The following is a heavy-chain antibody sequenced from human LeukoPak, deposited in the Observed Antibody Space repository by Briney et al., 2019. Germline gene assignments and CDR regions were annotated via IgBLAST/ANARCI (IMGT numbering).Heavy chain of an antibody. CDR2: ISGSGGST. J-gene: IGHJ3*02. CDR1: GFTFSSYA. CDR3: AKDRQDYDYVWGSYRDAFDI. V-gene: IGHV3-23*01. Sequence: GGSLRLSCAASGFTFSSYAMSWVRQAPGKGLEWVSAISGSGGSTYYADSVKGRFTISRDNSKNTLYLQMNSLRAEGTAVYYCAKDRQDYDYVWGSYRDAFDIWGQGTMVTVSS. D-gene: IGHD3-16*02.